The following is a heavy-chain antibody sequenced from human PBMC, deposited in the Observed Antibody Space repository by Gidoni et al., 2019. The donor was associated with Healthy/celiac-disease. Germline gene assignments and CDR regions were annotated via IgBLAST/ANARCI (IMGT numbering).Heavy chain of an antibody. CDR3: AKALTGYSYGYEEPPPVSFDY. D-gene: IGHD5-18*01. CDR2: ISGSGGST. V-gene: IGHV3-23*01. J-gene: IGHJ4*02. CDR1: GCTFSSYA. Sequence: EVQLLESGGGVVQPGGSLRLACAASGCTFSSYAMSWVRQDPGKGLEWVSAISGSGGSTYYADSVKGRFTISRDTSKNTLYLQMHSLRAEDTAVYYCAKALTGYSYGYEEPPPVSFDYWGQGTLVTVSS.